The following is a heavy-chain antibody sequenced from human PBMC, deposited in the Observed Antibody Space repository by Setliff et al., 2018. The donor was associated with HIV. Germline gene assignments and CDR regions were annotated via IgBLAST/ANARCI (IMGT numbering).Heavy chain of an antibody. CDR3: ASRIYYYDSSRVLREEGFDP. J-gene: IGHJ5*02. CDR1: GGSISSNNYY. D-gene: IGHD3-22*01. CDR2: IYHSGST. V-gene: IGHV4-39*01. Sequence: ETLSLTCTVSGGSISSNNYYWGWIRQPPGKGLEYIGSIYHSGSTYYNPSLKSRVTISIDTSKNQFSLKLSSVTAADTAVYYCASRIYYYDSSRVLREEGFDPWGQGTLVTVS.